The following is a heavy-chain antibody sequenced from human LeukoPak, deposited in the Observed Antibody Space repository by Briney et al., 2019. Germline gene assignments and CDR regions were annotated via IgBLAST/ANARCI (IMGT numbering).Heavy chain of an antibody. V-gene: IGHV5-51*01. J-gene: IGHJ5*02. CDR3: ARHREGYSSNWSWFDP. CDR2: IYPGDSDT. D-gene: IGHD6-13*01. Sequence: KRGESLKISCKGSGYKFSNYWIAWVRQVPGKGLEWMGIIYPGDSDTRYSPSFQGQVNISADKSTNNAYVQWSSLKASDTAMYYCARHREGYSSNWSWFDPWGQGTLVTVSS. CDR1: GYKFSNYW.